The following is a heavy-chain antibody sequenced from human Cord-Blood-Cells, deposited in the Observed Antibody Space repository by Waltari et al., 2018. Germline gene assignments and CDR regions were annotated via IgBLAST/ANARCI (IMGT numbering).Heavy chain of an antibody. CDR2: IRYDGSNK. CDR1: GFTFSSYG. CDR3: AVTTDAFDI. D-gene: IGHD4-17*01. J-gene: IGHJ3*02. Sequence: QVQLVESGGGVVQPGGSLRRSCAASGFTFSSYGMHWVRQAPGKGVGWVAFIRYDGSNKYYADSGKGRFTISRDNSKNTLYLQMNSLRAEDTAGYYCAVTTDAFDIWGQGTMVTVSS. V-gene: IGHV3-30*02.